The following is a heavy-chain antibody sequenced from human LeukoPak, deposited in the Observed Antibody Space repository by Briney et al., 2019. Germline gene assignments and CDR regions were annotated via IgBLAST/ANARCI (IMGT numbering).Heavy chain of an antibody. Sequence: PSETLSLTCSVSGGSISSPGYYWGWVRQYPGKGVEWIGSVYYSGSAYPKPSLRSRVTLSRDTSKNQLSLQLSSVTAADTAVYYCARRSDTWHAFDMWGQGTMVTVAS. CDR1: GGSISSPGYY. V-gene: IGHV4-39*01. CDR2: VYYSGSA. J-gene: IGHJ3*02. D-gene: IGHD2-15*01. CDR3: ARRSDTWHAFDM.